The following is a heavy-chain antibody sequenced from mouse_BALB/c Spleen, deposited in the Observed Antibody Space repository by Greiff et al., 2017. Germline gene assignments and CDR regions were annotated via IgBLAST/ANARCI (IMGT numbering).Heavy chain of an antibody. Sequence: EVQVVESGGGLVKPGGSLKLSCAASGFTFSDYYMYWVRQNPEKRLEWVATISDGGSYTYYPDSVKGRFTISRDNAKNNLYLQMSSLKSEDTAMYYCARDREYYGYGGDYWGQGTLVTVSA. CDR2: ISDGGSYT. CDR1: GFTFSDYY. J-gene: IGHJ3*01. D-gene: IGHD1-2*01. CDR3: ARDREYYGYGGDY. V-gene: IGHV5-4*02.